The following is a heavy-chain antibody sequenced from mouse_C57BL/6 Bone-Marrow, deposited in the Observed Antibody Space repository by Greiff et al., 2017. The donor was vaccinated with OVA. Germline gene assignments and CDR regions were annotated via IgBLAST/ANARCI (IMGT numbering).Heavy chain of an antibody. Sequence: QVTLKESGPGILQPSQTLSLTCSFSGFSLSTFGMGVGWISQPSGQGLEWLVHIWWDDDKYYKPSLKSRPPISKDTSKSQVFLQIANVYTADSATYYCARMGGMGPWFAYWGQGTLVTVSA. CDR1: GFSLSTFGMG. J-gene: IGHJ3*01. D-gene: IGHD2-10*02. CDR2: IWWDDDK. CDR3: ARMGGMGPWFAY. V-gene: IGHV8-8*01.